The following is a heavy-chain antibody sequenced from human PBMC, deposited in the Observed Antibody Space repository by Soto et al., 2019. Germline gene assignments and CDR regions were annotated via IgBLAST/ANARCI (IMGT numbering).Heavy chain of an antibody. Sequence: EVQLVQSGAEVKKPGESLKISCKGSGYSFTSYWIGWVRQMPGKGLEWMGIIYHGDSDTRYSPSFQGQVTISADKSISTAYVQWSSLMASDTAMDYCARIYDLWSGSTPNFDSWGQGTLVTVSS. CDR2: IYHGDSDT. J-gene: IGHJ4*02. D-gene: IGHD3-3*01. CDR3: ARIYDLWSGSTPNFDS. V-gene: IGHV5-51*01. CDR1: GYSFTSYW.